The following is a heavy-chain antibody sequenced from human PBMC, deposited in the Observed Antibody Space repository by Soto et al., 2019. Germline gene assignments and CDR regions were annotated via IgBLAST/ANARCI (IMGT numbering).Heavy chain of an antibody. D-gene: IGHD5-12*01. V-gene: IGHV1-18*04. CDR3: VRYRLRYLGYSGYDWPLED. J-gene: IGHJ4*02. Sequence: ASVKVSCKASGYTFTSYGISWVRQAPGRGLEWMGWISAYNGNTNYAQKLQGRVTMTTDTSTSTAYMELRSLRSDDTAVYYCVRYRLRYLGYSGYDWPLEDWGQGTLVTVSS. CDR2: ISAYNGNT. CDR1: GYTFTSYG.